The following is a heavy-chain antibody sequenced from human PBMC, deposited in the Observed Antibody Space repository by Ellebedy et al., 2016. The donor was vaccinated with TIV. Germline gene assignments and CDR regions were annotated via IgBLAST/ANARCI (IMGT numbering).Heavy chain of an antibody. D-gene: IGHD6-13*01. CDR1: GFTFSCCA. V-gene: IGHV3-23*01. CDR3: AKLAGISSWYAEY. Sequence: GESLKISCAASGFTFSCCAMSWVRQTPGKGLEWVSVISNSCYTTYADYVKGRFTISRDNSKDPLFLQMNSLRAEDTGVYYCAKLAGISSWYAEYWGQGTLVTVSS. J-gene: IGHJ4*02. CDR2: ISNSCYTT.